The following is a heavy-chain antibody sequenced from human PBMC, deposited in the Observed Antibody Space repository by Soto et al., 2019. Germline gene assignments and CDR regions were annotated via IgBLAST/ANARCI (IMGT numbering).Heavy chain of an antibody. CDR1: GYTFTGYY. CDR3: ARGIVRGTPKLHRFDP. CDR2: INPNSGGT. Sequence: QVQLVQSGAEVKKPGASVKVSCKASGYTFTGYYMHRVRQAPGQGLEWMGWINPNSGGTNYAQKFQGRVTMTRDTSISTAYMELSRLRSDDTAVYYCARGIVRGTPKLHRFDPWGQGTLVTVSS. J-gene: IGHJ5*02. V-gene: IGHV1-2*02. D-gene: IGHD1-1*01.